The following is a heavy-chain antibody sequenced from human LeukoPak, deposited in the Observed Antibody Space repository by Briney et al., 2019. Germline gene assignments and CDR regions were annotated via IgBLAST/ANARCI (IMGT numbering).Heavy chain of an antibody. Sequence: SETLSLTCTVSGGSISSYYWSWIRQPPGKGLEWIGYIYYSGSTNYNPSLKSRVTISVDTSKNQFSLKLSSVTAADTAVYYCVRKDGDYWGQGTLVTVSS. CDR2: IYYSGST. J-gene: IGHJ4*02. CDR3: VRKDGDY. V-gene: IGHV4-59*01. CDR1: GGSISSYY.